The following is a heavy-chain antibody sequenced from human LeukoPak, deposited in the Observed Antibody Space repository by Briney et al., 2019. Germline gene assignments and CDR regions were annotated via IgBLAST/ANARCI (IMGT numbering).Heavy chain of an antibody. CDR2: ISSSSSTI. V-gene: IGHV3-48*02. D-gene: IGHD1-20*01. CDR3: GSITGTTG. CDR1: GITFSSYS. Sequence: GGSLRLSCAASGITFSSYSMNWVRPAPGKGLEWVSYISSSSSTIYYADSVGGRFTISRDNAKNSLYLQMNSLRDEDTAVYYCGSITGTTGWGQGTLVTVSS. J-gene: IGHJ4*02.